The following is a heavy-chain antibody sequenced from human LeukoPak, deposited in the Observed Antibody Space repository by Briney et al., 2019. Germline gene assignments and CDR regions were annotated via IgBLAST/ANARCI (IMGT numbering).Heavy chain of an antibody. Sequence: PSETLSLTCTVSGGSISSSSYYWSWIRQPPGKGLEWIGYIYYSGSTNYNPSLKSRVTISVDTSKNQFYLKLSSLTAADTAVYFCARRDDSSGYHKIFDYWGPGTLVTVSS. CDR2: IYYSGST. J-gene: IGHJ4*02. CDR3: ARRDDSSGYHKIFDY. V-gene: IGHV4-61*05. D-gene: IGHD3-22*01. CDR1: GGSISSSSYY.